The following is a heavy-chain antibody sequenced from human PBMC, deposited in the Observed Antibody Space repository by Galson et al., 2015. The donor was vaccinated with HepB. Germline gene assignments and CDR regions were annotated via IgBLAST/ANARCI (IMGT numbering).Heavy chain of an antibody. CDR2: ISSSSSTI. Sequence: SLRLSCAASGFTFSSYSMNWVRQAPGKGLEWVSYISSSSSTIYYADSVKGRFTISRDNAKNSLYLQMNSLRDEDTAVYYCARDQEIYGQLWLVNSGLDYWGQGTLVTVSS. CDR3: ARDQEIYGQLWLVNSGLDY. CDR1: GFTFSSYS. J-gene: IGHJ4*02. D-gene: IGHD5-18*01. V-gene: IGHV3-48*02.